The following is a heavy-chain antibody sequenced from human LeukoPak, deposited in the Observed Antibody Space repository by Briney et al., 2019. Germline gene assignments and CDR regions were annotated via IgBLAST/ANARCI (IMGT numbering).Heavy chain of an antibody. CDR2: INHSGST. J-gene: IGHJ6*02. V-gene: IGHV4-34*01. Sequence: ASETLSLTCAVYGGSFSGYYWSWIRQPPGKGLEWIGEINHSGSTNYNPSLKSRVIISVDTSKNQFSLKLSSVTAADTAVYYCARGRGYSYGYRYYYYGMDVWGQGTTVTVSS. CDR3: ARGRGYSYGYRYYYYGMDV. CDR1: GGSFSGYY. D-gene: IGHD5-18*01.